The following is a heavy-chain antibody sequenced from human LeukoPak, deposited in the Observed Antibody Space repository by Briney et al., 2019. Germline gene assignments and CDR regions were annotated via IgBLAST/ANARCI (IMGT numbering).Heavy chain of an antibody. D-gene: IGHD4-17*01. J-gene: IGHJ5*02. CDR3: ARDYGNNWLDP. CDR1: GGSISSGGYY. V-gene: IGHV4-31*03. CDR2: IYYSGDT. Sequence: SQTLSLTCTVSGGSISSGGYYWSWIRQRPGRGLEWIGYIYYSGDTYYNPSLRSRVSISVDTSKNQFSLKLSSVTAADTAMYYCARDYGNNWLDPWGQGTLVTVSS.